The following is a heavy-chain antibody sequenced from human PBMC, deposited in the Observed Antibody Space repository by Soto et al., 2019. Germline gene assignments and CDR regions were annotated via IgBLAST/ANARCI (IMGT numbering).Heavy chain of an antibody. J-gene: IGHJ5*02. CDR3: ARHHGPTTSENWFDP. V-gene: IGHV1-18*01. CDR1: GYTFFTYD. Sequence: QVHLVQSGVEVKTPGASVKVSCQASGYTFFTYDISWVRQAPGQGLEWMGWISTYSGDTKYAQTFQGRVTMTTDTSTTTAYLELRRLRSDYTAVYYCARHHGPTTSENWFDPWCQGTLVTVSS. CDR2: ISTYSGDT. D-gene: IGHD5-12*01.